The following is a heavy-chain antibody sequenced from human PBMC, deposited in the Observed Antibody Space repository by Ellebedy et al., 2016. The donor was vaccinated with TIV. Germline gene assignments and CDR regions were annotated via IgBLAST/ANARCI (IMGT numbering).Heavy chain of an antibody. CDR2: IRTTEKTM. V-gene: IGHV3-48*02. D-gene: IGHD2-2*02. Sequence: PGGSLRLSCAASGFTFSTYTMNWVRQVPGKGLEWISNIRTTEKTMFYADSVKGRFTVSRDDARNSLFLQMHSLRDEDTGVYYWARDYAYTFDVWGQGTTVTVSS. J-gene: IGHJ3*01. CDR3: ARDYAYTFDV. CDR1: GFTFSTYT.